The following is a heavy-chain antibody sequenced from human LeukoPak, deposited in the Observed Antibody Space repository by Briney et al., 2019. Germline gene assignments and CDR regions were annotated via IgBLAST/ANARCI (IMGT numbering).Heavy chain of an antibody. J-gene: IGHJ3*02. CDR1: GFTFSNYA. CDR3: AKVLGTMIVVVDPDDAFDI. V-gene: IGHV3-23*01. Sequence: VQPGGSLRLSCAASGFTFSNYAMSWVRQAPGKGLEWVSTISGSGDSTYYADSVKGRFTISRDNSKNTLYLQMNSLRAEDTAVYYCAKVLGTMIVVVDPDDAFDIWGQGTMVTVSS. CDR2: ISGSGDST. D-gene: IGHD3-22*01.